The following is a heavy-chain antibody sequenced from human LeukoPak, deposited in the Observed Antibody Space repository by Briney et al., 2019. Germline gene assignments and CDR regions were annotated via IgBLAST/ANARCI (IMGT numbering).Heavy chain of an antibody. D-gene: IGHD1/OR15-1a*01. J-gene: IGHJ4*02. CDR1: GFTFSRYW. Sequence: GGSLRLSCAVSGFTFSRYWMNWVRQAPGKGLEWVANIKEDGSEKNYVDSVKGRFTTSRDNALNSVSLQMDSLRVEDTALYFCARGLIGTGGIDFWGQGTLVTVSS. CDR2: IKEDGSEK. V-gene: IGHV3-7*01. CDR3: ARGLIGTGGIDF.